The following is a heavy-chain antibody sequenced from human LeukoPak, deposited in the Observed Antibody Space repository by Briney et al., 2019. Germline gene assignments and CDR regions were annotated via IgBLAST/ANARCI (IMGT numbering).Heavy chain of an antibody. V-gene: IGHV1-2*06. CDR2: INPNSGGT. D-gene: IGHD3-3*01. CDR1: GYTFTGYY. CDR3: ARDPITIFGVVIIGYYYGMDV. J-gene: IGHJ6*02. Sequence: ASVKVSCKASGYTFTGYYMHWVRQAPGQGLEWMGRINPNSGGTNYAQKLQGRVTMTTDTSTSTAYMELRSLRSDDTAVYYCARDPITIFGVVIIGYYYGMDVWGQGTTVTVSS.